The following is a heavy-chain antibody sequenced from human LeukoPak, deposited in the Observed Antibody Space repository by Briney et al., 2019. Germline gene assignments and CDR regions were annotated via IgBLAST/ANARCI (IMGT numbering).Heavy chain of an antibody. CDR2: ISAYNGNT. V-gene: IGHV1-18*01. J-gene: IGHJ4*02. D-gene: IGHD6-19*01. Sequence: ASVKVSCKASGYTFTSYGISWVRQAPGQGLEWMGWISAYNGNTNYAQKLRGRVTMTTDTSTSTAYMELRSLRSDDTAVYYCARILHSSGWYSLDYWGQGTLVTVSS. CDR3: ARILHSSGWYSLDY. CDR1: GYTFTSYG.